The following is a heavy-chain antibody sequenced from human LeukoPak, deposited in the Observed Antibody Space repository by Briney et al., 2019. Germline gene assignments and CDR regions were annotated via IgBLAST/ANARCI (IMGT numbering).Heavy chain of an antibody. D-gene: IGHD2-15*01. CDR3: ARDRSTPYGYFDS. J-gene: IGHJ4*02. V-gene: IGHV4-39*02. CDR1: GGSISSSPYY. Sequence: PSETLSLTCTVSGGSISSSPYYWGWIRQPPGKDLEWIGSIYYSGSTYYNPSLKSRVTISVDTSKNQFSLKLSSVTAADTAVYYCARDRSTPYGYFDSWGQGTLITVSS. CDR2: IYYSGST.